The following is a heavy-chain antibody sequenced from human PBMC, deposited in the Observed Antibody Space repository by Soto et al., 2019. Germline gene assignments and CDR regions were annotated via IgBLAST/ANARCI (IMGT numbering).Heavy chain of an antibody. J-gene: IGHJ6*02. Sequence: GGSLRLSCAASGFTFSNYAMHWVRHVPGQGLEWVAVISFDGNIKYDADSVKGRFTISTDNSKKTLFLQMDSLKGEDTAVYSCARAPRRYCTSLSCLGLYGLDVWGQGTAVTVSS. CDR2: ISFDGNIK. CDR3: ARAPRRYCTSLSCLGLYGLDV. D-gene: IGHD2-8*01. CDR1: GFTFSNYA. V-gene: IGHV3-30-3*01.